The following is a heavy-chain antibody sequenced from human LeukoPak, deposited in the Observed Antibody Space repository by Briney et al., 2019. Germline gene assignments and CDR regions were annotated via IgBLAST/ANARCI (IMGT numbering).Heavy chain of an antibody. D-gene: IGHD6-13*01. CDR3: ARGDRGSSWFYFDY. CDR2: ISSSSSYI. V-gene: IGHV3-21*01. CDR1: GFTVSSNY. J-gene: IGHJ4*02. Sequence: GGSLRLSCAASGFTVSSNYMSWVRQAPGKGLEWVSSISSSSSYIYYADSVKGRFTISRDNAKNSLYLQMNSLRAEDTAVYYCARGDRGSSWFYFDYWGQGTLVTVSS.